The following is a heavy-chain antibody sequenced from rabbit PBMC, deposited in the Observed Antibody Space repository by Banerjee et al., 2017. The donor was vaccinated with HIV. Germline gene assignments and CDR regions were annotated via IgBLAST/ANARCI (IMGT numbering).Heavy chain of an antibody. J-gene: IGHJ4*02. V-gene: IGHV1S40*01. CDR1: GFSFSNHYY. Sequence: QSLEESGGDLVKPGASLALTCTASGFSFSNHYYMCWVRQAPGKGLEWIACIYPGSFDSTVYASWAKGRFTISRTLSTTVTLQVTSLTAADTATYFCARGSAAMTMVITGYYFNLWGQCTLVTVS. CDR3: ARGSAAMTMVITGYYFNL. D-gene: IGHD2-1*01. CDR2: IYPGSFDST.